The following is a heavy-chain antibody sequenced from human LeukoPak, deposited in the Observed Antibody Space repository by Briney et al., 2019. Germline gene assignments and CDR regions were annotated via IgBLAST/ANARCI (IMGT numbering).Heavy chain of an antibody. J-gene: IGHJ4*02. CDR2: INWNGAGT. Sequence: GGSLRLSCAASGVIFDNYGMSWVRQAPGKGLEWVSGINWNGAGTGYADSVKGRFTISRDKAKNSLYLQMNSLRAEDTALYYCARVTVYYDSSGYFDYWGQGTLVTVSS. D-gene: IGHD3-22*01. CDR1: GVIFDNYG. V-gene: IGHV3-20*04. CDR3: ARVTVYYDSSGYFDY.